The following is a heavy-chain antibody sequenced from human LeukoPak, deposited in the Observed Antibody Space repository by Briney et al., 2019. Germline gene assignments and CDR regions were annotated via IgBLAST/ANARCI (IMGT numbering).Heavy chain of an antibody. CDR1: GGSISSHY. J-gene: IGHJ4*02. CDR2: INHSGST. CDR3: ASSLYYFDY. V-gene: IGHV4-34*01. Sequence: SETLSLTCTVSGGSISSHYWSWIRQPPGKGLEWIGEINHSGSTNYNPSLKSRVTISVDTSKNQFSLKLSSVTAADTAVYYCASSLYYFDYWGQGTLVTVSS.